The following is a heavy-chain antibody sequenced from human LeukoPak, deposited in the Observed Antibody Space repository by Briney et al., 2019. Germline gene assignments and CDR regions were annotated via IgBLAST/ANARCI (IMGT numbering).Heavy chain of an antibody. D-gene: IGHD3-10*01. CDR1: GFTFSSYA. V-gene: IGHV3-23*01. CDR2: ISGSGGST. CDR3: AEDSHGSGSYYLFDY. J-gene: IGHJ4*02. Sequence: GGSLRLSCAASGFTFSSYAMSWVRQAPGKGLEWVSAISGSGGSTYYADSVKGRFTISRDNSKNTLYLQMNSLRAEDTAVYYCAEDSHGSGSYYLFDYWGQGTLVTVSS.